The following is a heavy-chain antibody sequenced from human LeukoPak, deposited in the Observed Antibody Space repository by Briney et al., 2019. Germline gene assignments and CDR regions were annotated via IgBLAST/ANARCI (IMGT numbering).Heavy chain of an antibody. V-gene: IGHV3-49*04. Sequence: PGGSLRLPCAASGFTFSSYAMSWVRQAPGKGLEWVGFIRSKAYGGTTEYAASVKGRFTISRDDSKSIAYLQMNSLKTEDTAVYYCTRIGYCSGGSCYLFDYWGQGTLVTVSS. J-gene: IGHJ4*02. CDR1: GFTFSSYA. D-gene: IGHD2-15*01. CDR3: TRIGYCSGGSCYLFDY. CDR2: IRSKAYGGTT.